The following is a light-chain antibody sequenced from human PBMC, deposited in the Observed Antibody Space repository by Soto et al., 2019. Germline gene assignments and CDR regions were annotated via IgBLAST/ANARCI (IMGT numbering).Light chain of an antibody. Sequence: EVVLTQSPGSLSLSPGDRVTLSCRASQSFSSYYLAWYQQKPGQAPRLLIYGASRRAPGTPDTVSSSGSGTNFSLTIGRLEHEDFAVYFWHRYGSSVTFGGGTKGEIK. J-gene: IGKJ4*01. V-gene: IGKV3-20*01. CDR1: QSFSSYY. CDR2: GAS. CDR3: HRYGSSVT.